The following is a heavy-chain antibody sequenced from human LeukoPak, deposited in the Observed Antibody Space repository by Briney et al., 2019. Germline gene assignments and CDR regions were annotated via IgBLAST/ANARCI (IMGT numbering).Heavy chain of an antibody. Sequence: SVKVSCKASGGTFSSYAISWVRQAPGQGLEWMGRIIPILGIANYAQKFQGRVTITADKSTSTAYMELSSLRSKDTAVYYCARDKGGSYSNWFDPWGQGTLVTVSS. D-gene: IGHD1-26*01. CDR1: GGTFSSYA. V-gene: IGHV1-69*04. J-gene: IGHJ5*02. CDR2: IIPILGIA. CDR3: ARDKGGSYSNWFDP.